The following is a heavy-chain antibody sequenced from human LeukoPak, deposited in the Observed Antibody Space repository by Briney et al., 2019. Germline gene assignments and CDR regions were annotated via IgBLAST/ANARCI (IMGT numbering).Heavy chain of an antibody. Sequence: PGGSLRLSCAASGFTFSSYTMSWVREAPGKGLEWVSSISSSINYIYHADSVKGRFTISRDDAQNSVYLQMNSLRAEDTAVYYCARCNWNDEGYWGQGTLVTVSS. D-gene: IGHD1-20*01. CDR3: ARCNWNDEGY. CDR2: ISSSINYI. V-gene: IGHV3-21*01. CDR1: GFTFSSYT. J-gene: IGHJ4*02.